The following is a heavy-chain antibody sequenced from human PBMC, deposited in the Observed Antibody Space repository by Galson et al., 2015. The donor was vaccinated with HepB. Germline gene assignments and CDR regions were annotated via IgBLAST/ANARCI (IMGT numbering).Heavy chain of an antibody. CDR3: AKDLAATTLSLIFDS. V-gene: IGHV3-30*18. Sequence: SLRLSCAASGFTFSAYGMIWVRQAPGKGLEWVAAISFDGRDKNYADSVKGRFTISRDDSKNTLYLQMKTLRPEDTAVYYCAKDLAATTLSLIFDSWGQGSLVTVSS. CDR2: ISFDGRDK. J-gene: IGHJ4*02. D-gene: IGHD1-1*01. CDR1: GFTFSAYG.